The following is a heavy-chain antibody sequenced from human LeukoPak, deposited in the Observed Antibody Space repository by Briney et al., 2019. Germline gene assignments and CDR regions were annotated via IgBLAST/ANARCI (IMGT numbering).Heavy chain of an antibody. CDR1: GFTFSRYT. V-gene: IGHV3-53*01. CDR3: ARRAGEYSHPYDY. D-gene: IGHD2-15*01. CDR2: IYSGGNT. J-gene: IGHJ4*02. Sequence: GGSLRLPCAASGFTFSRYTINWVRQAPGKGLEWVSFIYSGGNTHYSDSVTGRFTISRDNSKNTLYLQMNSLRAEDTAIYYCARRAGEYSHPYDYWGQGTLVTVSS.